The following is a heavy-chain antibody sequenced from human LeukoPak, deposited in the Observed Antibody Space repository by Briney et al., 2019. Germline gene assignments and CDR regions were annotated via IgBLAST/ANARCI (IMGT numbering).Heavy chain of an antibody. V-gene: IGHV1-69*04. CDR2: IIPILGIA. D-gene: IGHD1-1*01. CDR1: GGTFSSYA. Sequence: SVKVSCKASGGTFSSYAISWVRPAPGQGLEWMGRIIPILGIANYAQKFQGRVTITADKSTSTAYMELSSLRSEDTAVYYCASGTGTTWEYWFDPWGQGTLVTVSS. J-gene: IGHJ5*02. CDR3: ASGTGTTWEYWFDP.